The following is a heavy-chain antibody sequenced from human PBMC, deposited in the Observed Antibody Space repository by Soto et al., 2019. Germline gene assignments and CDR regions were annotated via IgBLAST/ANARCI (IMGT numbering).Heavy chain of an antibody. V-gene: IGHV4-39*01. D-gene: IGHD5-18*01. Sequence: SETLSLTCTVSGGFIRGSDYYWGWIRQPPGKGLEWIGNIYYSGISYSYPSLKGRVTMSVDTSKNQFSMRLSSVTAADTAVYYCARGRAVDTAMAYNWFDPWGQGTLVTVSS. CDR1: GGFIRGSDYY. CDR3: ARGRAVDTAMAYNWFDP. CDR2: IYYSGIS. J-gene: IGHJ5*02.